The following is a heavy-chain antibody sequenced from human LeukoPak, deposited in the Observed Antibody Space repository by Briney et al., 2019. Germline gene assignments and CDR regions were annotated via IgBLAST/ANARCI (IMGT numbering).Heavy chain of an antibody. D-gene: IGHD4-17*01. CDR3: ARERDMTTVRRTHYYYGMDV. CDR1: GGTFSSYA. Sequence: SVKVSCKASGGTFSSYAISWVRQAPGQGLEWMGGIIPIFGTANYAQKFQGRVTITADGSTSTAYMELSSLRSEDTAVYYCARERDMTTVRRTHYYYGMDVWGKGTTVTVSS. J-gene: IGHJ6*04. V-gene: IGHV1-69*01. CDR2: IIPIFGTA.